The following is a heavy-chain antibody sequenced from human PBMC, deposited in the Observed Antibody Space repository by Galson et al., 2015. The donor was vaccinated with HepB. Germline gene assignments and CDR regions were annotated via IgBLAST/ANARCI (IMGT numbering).Heavy chain of an antibody. CDR3: VRGGTGYGNFDS. CDR1: GFAFSDYW. Sequence: SLRLSCAASGFAFSDYWMHWVRQAPGKGLVWVLRVYCDDSSATYADSVEGRFTISRDSAKNTLYLQMNSLGAEDTAVYFCVRGGTGYGNFDSWGQGTLVTVSS. J-gene: IGHJ4*02. CDR2: VYCDDSSA. D-gene: IGHD5-18*01. V-gene: IGHV3-74*01.